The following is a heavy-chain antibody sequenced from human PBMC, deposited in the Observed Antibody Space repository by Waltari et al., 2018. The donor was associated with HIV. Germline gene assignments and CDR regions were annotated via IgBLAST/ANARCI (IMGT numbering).Heavy chain of an antibody. CDR1: GFKFEEYG. V-gene: IGHV3-20*04. CDR2: LNWNGNRA. J-gene: IGHJ6*02. CDR3: TREGKKWLNNYYYYSGLDV. Sequence: EVRLVESGGRVVRPGGSLRLSCIISGFKFEEYGMSWVRQASGKGVESVWCLNWNGNRAAQADVVKGRFTVYEDQARGSLFLQMHSLRADDTAVYYCTREGKKWLNNYYYYSGLDVWGQGTTVIVSS. D-gene: IGHD3-22*01.